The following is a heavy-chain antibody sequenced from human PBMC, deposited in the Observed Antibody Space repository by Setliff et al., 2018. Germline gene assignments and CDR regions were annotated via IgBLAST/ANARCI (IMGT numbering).Heavy chain of an antibody. CDR2: ISAYNGDT. CDR1: SYTFSSYG. D-gene: IGHD2-15*01. J-gene: IGHJ3*02. CDR3: ARDRRNIVVAVVNAAFDI. V-gene: IGHV1-18*01. Sequence: ASVKVSCKASSYTFSSYGISWVRQAPGQGLEWMGWISAYNGDTNYAQNLQGRVTMTTDTSTSTAYMELRSPRSDDTAVYYCARDRRNIVVAVVNAAFDIWGQGTMVTV.